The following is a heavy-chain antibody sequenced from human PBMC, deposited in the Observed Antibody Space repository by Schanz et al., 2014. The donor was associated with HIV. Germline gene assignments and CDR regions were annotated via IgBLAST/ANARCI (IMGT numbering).Heavy chain of an antibody. V-gene: IGHV3-30*18. CDR3: VKGEDNSRWLQTQNVDY. Sequence: QVQLVESGGGVVQPGRSLRLSCAASGFTFITYGMHWVRQAPGKGLEWVAGISYDGSVKYHADYLKGRFTISRDNSENTLYMQMNSLRAEDTAVYSCVKGEDNSRWLQTQNVDYWGQGTLVTVSS. J-gene: IGHJ4*02. D-gene: IGHD6-13*01. CDR2: ISYDGSVK. CDR1: GFTFITYG.